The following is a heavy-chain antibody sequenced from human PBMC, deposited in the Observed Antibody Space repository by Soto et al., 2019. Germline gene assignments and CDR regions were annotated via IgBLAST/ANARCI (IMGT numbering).Heavy chain of an antibody. J-gene: IGHJ6*02. CDR1: GFTFDDYG. V-gene: IGHV3-20*04. Sequence: GGSLRLSCAASGFTFDDYGISWVRPAPGKGLEWVSGINWNGGSTGYADSVKGRFTISRDNAKNSLYLQMNSLRAEDTAVYYCARFYYDSSGYLPSPYYYYYGMDVWGHGTTVTVSS. D-gene: IGHD3-22*01. CDR2: INWNGGST. CDR3: ARFYYDSSGYLPSPYYYYYGMDV.